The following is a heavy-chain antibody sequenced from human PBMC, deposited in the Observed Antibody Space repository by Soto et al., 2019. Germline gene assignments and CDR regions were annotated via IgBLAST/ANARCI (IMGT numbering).Heavy chain of an antibody. V-gene: IGHV4-59*08. CDR1: RGSISTYC. Sequence: SETLSLTCTVSRGSISTYCWSWIRQPPGKGLECIGYICYKGNTNYNPSLKSRVTISVDTSKNQFTLNLNSVTAADTAVYYCARHATRSYDYWGQGTLVTVSS. J-gene: IGHJ4*02. CDR3: ARHATRSYDY. CDR2: ICYKGNT.